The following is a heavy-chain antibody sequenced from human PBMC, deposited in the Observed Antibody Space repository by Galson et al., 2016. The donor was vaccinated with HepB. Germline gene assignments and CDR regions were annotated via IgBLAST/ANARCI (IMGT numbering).Heavy chain of an antibody. CDR1: GFSFDQYA. V-gene: IGHV3-9*01. J-gene: IGHJ4*02. Sequence: SLRLSCAASGFSFDQYAMHWVRQTPGKGLEWVSGITWSGSITDYADSVKGRFTISRDNGKNSLYLQMNSLRPEDAALYYCAKRAVAGGDRENSFDYWGRGTLVTVSS. CDR2: ITWSGSIT. D-gene: IGHD6-19*01. CDR3: AKRAVAGGDRENSFDY.